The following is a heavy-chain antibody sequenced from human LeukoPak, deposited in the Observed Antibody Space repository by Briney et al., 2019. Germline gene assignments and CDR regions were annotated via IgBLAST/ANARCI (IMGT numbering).Heavy chain of an antibody. J-gene: IGHJ4*02. D-gene: IGHD2-15*01. CDR3: AASSGGFYS. CDR2: TYYRSRWFN. V-gene: IGHV6-1*01. CDR1: GDSVSSNSAA. Sequence: SQTLSLTCAISGDSVSSNSAAWNWVRQSPSRGLEWLGRTYYRSRWFNDYAVSVQSRIVITADTSKNQFSLQLASVTPEDTAVYYCAASSGGFYSWGQGTLVTVSS.